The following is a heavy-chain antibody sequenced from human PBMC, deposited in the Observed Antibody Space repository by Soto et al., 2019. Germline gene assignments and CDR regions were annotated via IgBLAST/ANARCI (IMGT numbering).Heavy chain of an antibody. J-gene: IGHJ4*02. CDR3: AAGDSSGYYGG. D-gene: IGHD3-22*01. V-gene: IGHV1-58*01. CDR1: GFIFTSSS. CDR2: ITVGTGNT. Sequence: SVKVSCKASGFIFTSSSLQWVRQARGQRLEWIGWITVGTGNTNYAQKFQERVTITRDMSTSTAYMELSNLRSEDTAVYYCAAGDSSGYYGGWGQGTQVTVSS.